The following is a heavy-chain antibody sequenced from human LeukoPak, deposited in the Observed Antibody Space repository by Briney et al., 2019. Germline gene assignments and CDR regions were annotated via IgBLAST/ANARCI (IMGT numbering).Heavy chain of an antibody. D-gene: IGHD3-9*01. CDR3: ARGPRDFDWVNFDY. J-gene: IGHJ4*02. Sequence: ASVKVSCKASGYTFTNYYMHWVRQAPGQGLEWMGWINPNSGGTNYAQKFQGRVTMTRDTSISTAYMELSRLRSDDTAVYYCARGPRDFDWVNFDYWGQGTLVTVSS. V-gene: IGHV1-2*02. CDR1: GYTFTNYY. CDR2: INPNSGGT.